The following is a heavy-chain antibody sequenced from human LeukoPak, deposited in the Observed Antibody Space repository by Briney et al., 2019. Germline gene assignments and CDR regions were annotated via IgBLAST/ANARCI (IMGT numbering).Heavy chain of an antibody. D-gene: IGHD3-3*01. CDR2: ISYDGSNK. CDR1: GSTFSSYG. V-gene: IGHV3-30*18. J-gene: IGHJ6*02. Sequence: GGSLRLSCAASGSTFSSYGMHWVRQAPGKGLEWVAVISYDGSNKYYADSVKGRFTISRDNSKNTLYLQMNSLRAEDTAVYYCAKRLDYDFWSGYYTGRDYYGMDVWGQGTTVTVSS. CDR3: AKRLDYDFWSGYYTGRDYYGMDV.